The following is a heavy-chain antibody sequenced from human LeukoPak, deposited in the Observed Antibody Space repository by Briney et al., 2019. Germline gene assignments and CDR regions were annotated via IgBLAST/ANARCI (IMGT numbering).Heavy chain of an antibody. V-gene: IGHV3-23*01. D-gene: IGHD4-11*01. CDR1: GFTFSRYA. CDR2: ISGSGCST. Sequence: GGSLRLSCAASGFTFSRYAMSWVPQAPGKAREWVSAISGSGCSTYYADSGKCRLTISRDNSKKTLYLQMNSLRAEDTAVYYCANHHTVTTLELDYWGQGTLVTVSS. CDR3: ANHHTVTTLELDY. J-gene: IGHJ4*02.